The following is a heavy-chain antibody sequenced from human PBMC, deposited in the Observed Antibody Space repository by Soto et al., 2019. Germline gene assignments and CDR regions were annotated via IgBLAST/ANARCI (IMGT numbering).Heavy chain of an antibody. V-gene: IGHV4-31*03. Sequence: QVQLQESGPGLVKPSQTLSLTCTVSGGPISSGGYYWNWIRQHPGKGLEWIGYIYYIGSTYYNPSLXSXXTISVDTSKNQFSLKLSSVTAADTAVYYCARSIDSWGQGTLVTVSS. J-gene: IGHJ5*01. CDR1: GGPISSGGYY. CDR2: IYYIGST. CDR3: ARSIDS.